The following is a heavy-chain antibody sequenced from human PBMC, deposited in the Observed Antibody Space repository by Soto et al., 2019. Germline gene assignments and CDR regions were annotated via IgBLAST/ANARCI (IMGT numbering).Heavy chain of an antibody. J-gene: IGHJ4*02. D-gene: IGHD6-19*01. CDR3: TRTRTTGWFSAVDS. CDR1: GGTLSNFY. Sequence: EQLQESGPGLVKPAETLSLTCTVSGGTLSNFYWSWVRQSPGKGLEWIGYIHYRGTTNYSPSLKSRVIMSIDASKNQFSLTLKSVTAADTAVYYCTRTRTTGWFSAVDSWGKGIQVTVSS. CDR2: IHYRGTT. V-gene: IGHV4-59*01.